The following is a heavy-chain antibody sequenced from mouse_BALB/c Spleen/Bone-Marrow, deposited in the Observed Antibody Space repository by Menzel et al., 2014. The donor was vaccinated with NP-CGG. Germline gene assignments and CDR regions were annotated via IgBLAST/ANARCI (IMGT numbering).Heavy chain of an antibody. CDR2: IFPGDSTT. D-gene: IGHD1-2*01. V-gene: IGHV1S56*01. Sequence: VQLQESGVELVKPGASVKLSCKASGNTFTSYDINWVRQRPEQGLEWIGWIFPGDSTTKYNEKFKGKATLSTDKSSSTVHMQLSRLTSYDSAGYCCVRSRLRDLYCDVWGAGTTVTSSS. CDR1: GNTFTSYD. CDR3: VRSRLRDLYCDV. J-gene: IGHJ1*01.